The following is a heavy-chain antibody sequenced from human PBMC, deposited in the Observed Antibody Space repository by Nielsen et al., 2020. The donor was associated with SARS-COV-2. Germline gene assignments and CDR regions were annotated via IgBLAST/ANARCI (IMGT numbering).Heavy chain of an antibody. CDR3: ARDEIFDLYGVDV. CDR2: ISNSGST. V-gene: IGHV4-59*01. J-gene: IGHJ6*02. D-gene: IGHD3-3*01. CDR1: GGSIISYY. Sequence: SETLSLTCTVSGGSIISYYWSWIRQPPGKGLEWIGYISNSGSTNYNPSLKSRVTISLDTSKNQFSLKVRSVTAADTAVYYCARDEIFDLYGVDVWGQGTTVIVSS.